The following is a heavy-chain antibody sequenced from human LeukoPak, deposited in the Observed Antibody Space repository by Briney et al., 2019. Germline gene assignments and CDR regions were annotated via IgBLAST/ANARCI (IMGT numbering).Heavy chain of an antibody. CDR1: XXTFGDDA. V-gene: IGHV3-11*01. J-gene: IGHJ4*02. CDR2: ISTSAGTI. CDR3: ARDAIDSSGFDFDY. D-gene: IGHD3-22*01. Sequence: GGXXXLSCXXSXXTFGDDAWSWFRQAPGKGLEWISYISTSAGTIYYADSVKGRFTISRDNAKNSLYLQMNSLRAEDTAVYYCARDAIDSSGFDFDYWGQGTXX.